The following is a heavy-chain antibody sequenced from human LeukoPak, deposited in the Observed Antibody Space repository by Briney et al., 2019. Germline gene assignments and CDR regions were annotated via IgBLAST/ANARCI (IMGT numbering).Heavy chain of an antibody. D-gene: IGHD6-6*01. V-gene: IGHV4-59*01. J-gene: IGHJ4*02. CDR1: GGSISSYY. CDR3: ARGLDSSSPVDY. Sequence: SETLSLTCTVSGGSISSYYWSWIRQPPGKGLEWIGYIYYSGSTNYNPSLKSRVTMSVDTSKNQFSLILSSVTTADTAVYYCARGLDSSSPVDYWGQGTLVTVSS. CDR2: IYYSGST.